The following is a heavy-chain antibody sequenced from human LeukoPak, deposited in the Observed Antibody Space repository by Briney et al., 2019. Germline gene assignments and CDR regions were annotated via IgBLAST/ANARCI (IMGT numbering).Heavy chain of an antibody. CDR3: ARDDRVYYYGSGSYHDMVDV. CDR2: IRYDGSNK. Sequence: PGGSLRLSCAASGFTFSSYGMHWVRQAPGKGLEWVAFIRYDGSNKYYADSVKGRFTISRDNSKNTLYLQMNSLRAEDTAVYYCARDDRVYYYGSGSYHDMVDVWGQGTTVTVSS. D-gene: IGHD3-10*01. V-gene: IGHV3-30*02. CDR1: GFTFSSYG. J-gene: IGHJ6*02.